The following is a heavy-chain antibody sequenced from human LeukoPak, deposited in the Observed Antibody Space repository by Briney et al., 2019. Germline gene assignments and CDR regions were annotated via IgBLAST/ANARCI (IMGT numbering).Heavy chain of an antibody. CDR3: ASLVFNRYSSSTGGY. J-gene: IGHJ4*02. Sequence: PGGSLRLSCAASGFTFSSYEMNWVRQAPGKGLEWVSYISSSGSTIYYADSVKGRFTISRDNAKNSLYLQMNSLRAEDTAVYYCASLVFNRYSSSTGGYWGQGTLVTVSS. V-gene: IGHV3-48*03. D-gene: IGHD6-6*01. CDR1: GFTFSSYE. CDR2: ISSSGSTI.